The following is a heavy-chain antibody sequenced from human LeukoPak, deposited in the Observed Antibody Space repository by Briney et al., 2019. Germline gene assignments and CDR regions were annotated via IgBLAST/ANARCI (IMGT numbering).Heavy chain of an antibody. CDR3: ARASAYSSSSGVNY. D-gene: IGHD4-11*01. V-gene: IGHV4-34*01. CDR1: GGSFGGYY. J-gene: IGHJ4*02. Sequence: PSETLSLTCAVYGGSFGGYYWTWIRQPPGKGLEWIGAINDGGSTVYNPSLKSRVTISVDTSKKQFSLRLSSVTAADTAVYYCARASAYSSSSGVNYWDRGTLVTVSS. CDR2: INDGGST.